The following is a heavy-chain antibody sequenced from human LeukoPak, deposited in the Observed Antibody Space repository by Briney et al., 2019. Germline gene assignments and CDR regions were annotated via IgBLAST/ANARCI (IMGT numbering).Heavy chain of an antibody. Sequence: PSETLSLTCAVYGGSFSGYYWSWIRQPPGKGLERMGEINHSGTTNCNPSLKSRVTISVDTSKTQFSLKLSSVTAADTAVYYCARGGRDGYNSRWFAPWGQGTLVTVSS. D-gene: IGHD5-24*01. V-gene: IGHV4-34*01. J-gene: IGHJ5*02. CDR2: INHSGTT. CDR1: GGSFSGYY. CDR3: ARGGRDGYNSRWFAP.